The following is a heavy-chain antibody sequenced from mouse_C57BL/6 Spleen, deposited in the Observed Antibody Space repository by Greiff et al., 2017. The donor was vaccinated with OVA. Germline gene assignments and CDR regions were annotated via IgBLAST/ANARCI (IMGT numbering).Heavy chain of an antibody. CDR2: INYDGSST. J-gene: IGHJ3*01. V-gene: IGHV5-16*01. CDR1: GFTFSDYY. Sequence: EVMLVESEGGLVQPGSSMKLSCTASGFTFSDYYMAWVRQVPEKGLEWVANINYDGSSTYYLDSLKSRFIISRDNAKNILYLQMSSLKSEDTATYYCARGSDPAWFAYWGQGTLVTVSA. CDR3: ARGSDPAWFAY.